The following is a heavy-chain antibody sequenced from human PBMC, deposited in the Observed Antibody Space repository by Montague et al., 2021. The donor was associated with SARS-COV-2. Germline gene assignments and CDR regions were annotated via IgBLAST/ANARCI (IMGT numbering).Heavy chain of an antibody. D-gene: IGHD3-9*01. CDR1: GVSVTDYY. CDR2: VLFNKGT. Sequence: SETLSLTCTVSGVSVTDYYWSWTRLPPGQGLEWVGDVLFNKGTNTNPSLTSRVAISVNTSKDQFSLILTSVTATDTASSDCVGHPHYDGLNGPPDFWDQGTLVTVSS. J-gene: IGHJ4*02. CDR3: VGHPHYDGLNGPPDF. V-gene: IGHV4-59*08.